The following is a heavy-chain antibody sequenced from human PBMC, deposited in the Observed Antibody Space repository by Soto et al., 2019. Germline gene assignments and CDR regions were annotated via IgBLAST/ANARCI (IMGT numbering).Heavy chain of an antibody. CDR2: IDPSDSYT. CDR1: GYSFTSYW. CDR3: AKQYSESYYYYGMDV. D-gene: IGHD6-6*01. V-gene: IGHV5-10-1*01. Sequence: PGESLKISCKGSGYSFTSYWISWVRQMPGKGLEWMGRIDPSDSYTNYSPSFQGHVTISADKSISTAYLQWSSLKASDTAMYYCAKQYSESYYYYGMDVWGQGTTVTVSS. J-gene: IGHJ6*02.